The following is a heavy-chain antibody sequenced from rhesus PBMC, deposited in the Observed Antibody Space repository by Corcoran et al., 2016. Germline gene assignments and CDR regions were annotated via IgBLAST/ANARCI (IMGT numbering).Heavy chain of an antibody. CDR2: VDPEAGEA. Sequence: EVQLVQSGAEVKKPGASVKISCKASGYTFTDYYLHWVRQAPGKGLEGMGRVDPEAGEAIHAQKFQDRVTITADTSTDTAYMERSSLRSEDTAVYYCATRSSRGWYFDYWGQGVLVTVSS. V-gene: IGHV1-111*02. CDR1: GYTFTDYY. J-gene: IGHJ4*01. D-gene: IGHD6-31*01. CDR3: ATRSSRGWYFDY.